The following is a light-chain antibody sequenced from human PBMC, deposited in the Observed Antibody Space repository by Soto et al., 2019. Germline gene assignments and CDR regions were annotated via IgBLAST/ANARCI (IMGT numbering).Light chain of an antibody. J-gene: IGLJ3*02. CDR1: SSNIGSNY. CDR2: SNN. Sequence: QSVLTQPPSASGTPGQRVTISCSGSSSNIGSNYVYWYQQFPGTAPRLLMYSNNQRPSGVPDRFFGSKSGTSASLAISGLRSEDEADYYCAAWDDSLSGRVFGGGTKLTV. CDR3: AAWDDSLSGRV. V-gene: IGLV1-47*02.